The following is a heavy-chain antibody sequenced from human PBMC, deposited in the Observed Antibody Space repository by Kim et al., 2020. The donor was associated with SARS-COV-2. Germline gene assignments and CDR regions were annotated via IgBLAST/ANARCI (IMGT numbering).Heavy chain of an antibody. D-gene: IGHD3-22*01. CDR3: VKEAAFTTIVVDYYFDY. V-gene: IGHV3-30*02. J-gene: IGHJ4*02. Sequence: VKGRFTISRDNSKNTLYLHMNSLRTEDTALYYCVKEAAFTTIVVDYYFDYWGQGTLVTVSS.